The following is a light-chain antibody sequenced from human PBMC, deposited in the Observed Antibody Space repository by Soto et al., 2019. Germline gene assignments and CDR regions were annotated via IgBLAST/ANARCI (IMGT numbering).Light chain of an antibody. CDR1: QSVSSNY. V-gene: IGKV3-20*01. Sequence: EIVLTQSPGTLSLSPGERATLSCRASQSVSSNYLAWYQQKPGQAPRLLIYDASSRATGIPDRFSGSGSGTDFTLTISRLELEDFAVYYCQRYGSSPLTFGGGTKVAIK. J-gene: IGKJ4*01. CDR2: DAS. CDR3: QRYGSSPLT.